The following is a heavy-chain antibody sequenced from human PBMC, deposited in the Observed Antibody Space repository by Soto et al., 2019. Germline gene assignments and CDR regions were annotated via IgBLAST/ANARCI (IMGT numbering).Heavy chain of an antibody. CDR1: GFSLSNARMG. CDR3: ARGCCSGGSCYSEVDWFDP. D-gene: IGHD2-15*01. CDR2: IFSNDEK. V-gene: IGHV2-26*01. Sequence: QVTLKESGPVLVNPTETLTLTCTVSGFSLSNARMGVSWIRQPPGKALEWLAHIFSNDEKSYSTSLKSRLTISKDTSKSQVVLTMTNMDPVDTATYYCARGCCSGGSCYSEVDWFDPWGQGTLVTVSS. J-gene: IGHJ5*02.